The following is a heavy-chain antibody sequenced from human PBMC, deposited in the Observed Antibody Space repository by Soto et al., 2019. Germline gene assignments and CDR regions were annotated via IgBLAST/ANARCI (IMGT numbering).Heavy chain of an antibody. CDR3: AKDRMVAGVRGYFDY. D-gene: IGHD3-10*01. CDR2: ISYDGSNK. CDR1: GFTFSSYG. V-gene: IGHV3-30*18. J-gene: IGHJ4*02. Sequence: QVQLVESGGGVVQPGKSLRLSCAGSGFTFSSYGMDWVRQAPGKGLEWVAVISYDGSNKYYADSVKGRFTISRDNSKNTLYLQRNSLRADDTAVYYCAKDRMVAGVRGYFDYWGQGTLVTVSS.